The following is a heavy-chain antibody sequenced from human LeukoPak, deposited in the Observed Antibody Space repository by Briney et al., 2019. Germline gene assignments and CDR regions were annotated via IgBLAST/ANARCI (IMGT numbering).Heavy chain of an antibody. CDR3: ARDHGGYCSSTSCYWAKNWFDP. CDR1: GFTFSSYS. J-gene: IGHJ5*02. D-gene: IGHD2-2*01. CDR2: ISSSSSYI. Sequence: PGGSLRLSCAASGFTFSSYSMNWVRQAPGKGLEWVSSISSSSSYIYYADSVKGRFTISRDNAKNSLYLQMNSLRAEDTAVYYCARDHGGYCSSTSCYWAKNWFDPWGQGTLVTVSS. V-gene: IGHV3-21*01.